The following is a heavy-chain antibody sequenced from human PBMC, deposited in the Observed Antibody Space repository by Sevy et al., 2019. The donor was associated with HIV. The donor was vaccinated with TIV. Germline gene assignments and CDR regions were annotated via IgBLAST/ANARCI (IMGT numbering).Heavy chain of an antibody. D-gene: IGHD3-16*01. CDR1: GGSLTSSNYY. J-gene: IGHJ4*01. CDR2: IFYSENT. Sequence: SETLSLTCTVSGGSLTSSNYYWAWIRQPPGKGLEWIGSIFYSENTYYNPSLRSRLTISLDMSKSQFSLRLTSVTAADTAVYYCARHTASYTPSRPRRGFDSWGQGTQVTVSS. V-gene: IGHV4-39*01. CDR3: ARHTASYTPSRPRRGFDS.